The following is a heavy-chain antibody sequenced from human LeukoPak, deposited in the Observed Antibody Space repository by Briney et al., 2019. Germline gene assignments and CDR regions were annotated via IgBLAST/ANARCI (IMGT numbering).Heavy chain of an antibody. CDR1: GITFSSYS. Sequence: GGSLRLFCAASGITFSSYSMSWVRQAPGKGLEWVSAISGRGGGTYYADSLKGRFTISRHNSKNTLCLQMNSLRAEDTSVYYCASSSYCSTTSCAPNFDFWGKGTLVTVSS. J-gene: IGHJ4*02. V-gene: IGHV3-23*01. D-gene: IGHD2-2*01. CDR3: ASSSYCSTTSCAPNFDF. CDR2: ISGRGGGT.